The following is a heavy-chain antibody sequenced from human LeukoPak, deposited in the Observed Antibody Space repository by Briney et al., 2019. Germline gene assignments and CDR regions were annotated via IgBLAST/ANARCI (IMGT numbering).Heavy chain of an antibody. CDR3: ARVQQRGYSGYEEFDY. CDR2: ISSSGSTI. CDR1: GFTVSSNY. J-gene: IGHJ4*02. D-gene: IGHD5-12*01. V-gene: IGHV3-11*01. Sequence: PGGSLRLSCAASGFTVSSNYMSWVRQAPGKGLEWVSYISSSGSTIYYADSVKGRFTISRDNAKNSLYLQMNSLRAEDTAVYYCARVQQRGYSGYEEFDYWGQGTLVTVSS.